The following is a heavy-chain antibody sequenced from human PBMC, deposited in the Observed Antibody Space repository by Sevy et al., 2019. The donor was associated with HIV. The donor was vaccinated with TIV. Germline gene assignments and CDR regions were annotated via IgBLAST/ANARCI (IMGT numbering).Heavy chain of an antibody. V-gene: IGHV3-23*01. CDR1: GFTFSSYA. D-gene: IGHD2-2*01. CDR3: AKDQCSSTSCYEGGWNY. Sequence: GGSLRLSCAASGFTFSSYAMSWVRQAPGKGLEWISAISGSGGSTYYADSVKGRFTISRDNSKNTLYLQMNSLRAEDTAVYYAAKDQCSSTSCYEGGWNYWGQGTLVTVSS. CDR2: ISGSGGST. J-gene: IGHJ4*02.